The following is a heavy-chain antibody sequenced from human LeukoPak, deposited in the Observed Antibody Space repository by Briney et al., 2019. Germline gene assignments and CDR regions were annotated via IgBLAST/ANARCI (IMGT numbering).Heavy chain of an antibody. J-gene: IGHJ6*02. Sequence: SETLSLTCTVSGGSISSSSYYWGWIRQPPGKGLEWIGSIYYSGSTYYNPSLKSRVTISVDTSKNQFSLKLSSVTAADTAVYYCARQAMVRGVIRGYYYYGMDVWGQGTTVTVSS. D-gene: IGHD3-10*01. CDR1: GGSISSSSYY. CDR2: IYYSGST. CDR3: ARQAMVRGVIRGYYYYGMDV. V-gene: IGHV4-39*01.